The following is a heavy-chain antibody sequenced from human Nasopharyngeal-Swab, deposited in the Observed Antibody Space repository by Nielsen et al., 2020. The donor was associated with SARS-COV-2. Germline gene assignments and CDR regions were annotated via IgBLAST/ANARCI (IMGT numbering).Heavy chain of an antibody. J-gene: IGHJ4*02. Sequence: GESLKISCAASGFTFSRYWMHWVRLPPGKGLEWVSQIAVDGRRTTYADSVKGRFTISSDNAKNTLYLQMNSLRAEDTAVYYCVRGGLGTGLENWGQGTLVTVSS. CDR2: IAVDGRRT. CDR3: VRGGLGTGLEN. V-gene: IGHV3-74*01. D-gene: IGHD1-14*01. CDR1: GFTFSRYW.